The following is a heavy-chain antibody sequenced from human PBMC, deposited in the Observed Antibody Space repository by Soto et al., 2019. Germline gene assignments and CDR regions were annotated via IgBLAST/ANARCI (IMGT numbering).Heavy chain of an antibody. CDR1: GFTFSSYE. Sequence: GGSLSLSCAASGFTFSSYEMNWVRQAPGKGLEWVSYISSSGSTIYYADSVKGRFTISRDNAKNSLYLQMNSLRAVDTAVYYCGSLGWFDPWGQGTLVTVSS. J-gene: IGHJ5*02. V-gene: IGHV3-48*03. CDR3: GSLGWFDP. D-gene: IGHD6-6*01. CDR2: ISSSGSTI.